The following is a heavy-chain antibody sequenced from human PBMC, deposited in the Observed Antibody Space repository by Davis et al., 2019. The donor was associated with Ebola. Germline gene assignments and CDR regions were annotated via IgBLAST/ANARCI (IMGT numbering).Heavy chain of an antibody. CDR2: ISSSSSYI. Sequence: PGGSLRLSCAASGFTFSSYSMNWVRQAPGKGLEWVSSISSSSSYIYYADSVKGRFTISRDNAKNSLYLQMNSLRAEDTAVYYCARQSRADYGDYGFDPWGQGTLVTVSS. D-gene: IGHD4-17*01. V-gene: IGHV3-21*01. CDR1: GFTFSSYS. J-gene: IGHJ5*02. CDR3: ARQSRADYGDYGFDP.